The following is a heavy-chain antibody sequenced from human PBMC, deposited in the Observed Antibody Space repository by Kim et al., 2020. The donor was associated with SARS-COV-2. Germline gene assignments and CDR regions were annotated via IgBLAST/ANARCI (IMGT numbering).Heavy chain of an antibody. V-gene: IGHV3-74*01. D-gene: IGHD2-2*01. CDR3: ARDQGCSSTSCYVGYYYYYGMDV. Sequence: GGSLRLSCAASGFTFSSYWMHWVRQAPGKGLVWVSRINSDGSSTSYADSVKGRFTISRDNAKNTLYLQMNSLRAEDTAVYYCARDQGCSSTSCYVGYYYYYGMDVWGQGTTVTVSS. J-gene: IGHJ6*02. CDR1: GFTFSSYW. CDR2: INSDGSST.